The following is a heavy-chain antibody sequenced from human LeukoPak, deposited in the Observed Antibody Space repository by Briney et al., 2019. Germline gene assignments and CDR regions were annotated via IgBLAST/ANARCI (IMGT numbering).Heavy chain of an antibody. Sequence: TXSLTCTVSGGSISGSSYYWAWIRQPPGKGLEWIASIHYSGTTYYTPSLKSRVTISVDTSKNQFSLKLSSVTAADTAVYYCARRSLITMIVVYDAFDIWGQGTMVTVSS. CDR1: GGSISGSSYY. J-gene: IGHJ3*02. V-gene: IGHV4-39*07. CDR3: ARRSLITMIVVYDAFDI. D-gene: IGHD3-22*01. CDR2: IHYSGTT.